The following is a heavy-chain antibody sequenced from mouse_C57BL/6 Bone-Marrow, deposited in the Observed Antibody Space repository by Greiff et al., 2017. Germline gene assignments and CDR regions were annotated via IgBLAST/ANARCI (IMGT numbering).Heavy chain of an antibody. V-gene: IGHV1-82*01. CDR2: IYPGDGDT. J-gene: IGHJ1*03. CDR1: GYAFSSSW. D-gene: IGHD1-1*01. CDR3: AREGNYGSSNYGYFDV. Sequence: QVQLQQSGPELVKPGASVKISCQASGYAFSSSWMNWVKQRPGKGLEWIGRIYPGDGDTNSNGKFKGKATLTADKSSSTAYMQLSSLTSEDSAVYFCAREGNYGSSNYGYFDVWGTGTTVTVSA.